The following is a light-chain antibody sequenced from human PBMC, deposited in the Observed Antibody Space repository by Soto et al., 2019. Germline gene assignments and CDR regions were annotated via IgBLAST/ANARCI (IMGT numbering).Light chain of an antibody. J-gene: IGKJ5*01. CDR3: QQYGSSPIT. Sequence: EIVLTQSPGTLSLSPGEIATLSFRASQSVSSALAWYQQKPGQAPRLLIYGASSRATGIPDRFSGSGSGTDFTLTISRLEPEDFAVYYCQQYGSSPITFGQGTRLEIK. CDR2: GAS. V-gene: IGKV3-20*01. CDR1: QSVSSA.